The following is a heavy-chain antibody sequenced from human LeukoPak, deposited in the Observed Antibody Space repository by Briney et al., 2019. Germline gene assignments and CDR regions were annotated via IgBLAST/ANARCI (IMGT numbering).Heavy chain of an antibody. Sequence: PGGSLRLSCAASGFTFSSYAMSWVRQAPGKGLEWVSAISGSGGSTYYADSVKGRFTISRDNSKNTLYPQMNSLRAEDTAVYYCAKVDYYGSGSYYNPMLGDYWGQGTLVTVSS. CDR2: ISGSGGST. D-gene: IGHD3-10*01. CDR1: GFTFSSYA. J-gene: IGHJ4*02. CDR3: AKVDYYGSGSYYNPMLGDY. V-gene: IGHV3-23*01.